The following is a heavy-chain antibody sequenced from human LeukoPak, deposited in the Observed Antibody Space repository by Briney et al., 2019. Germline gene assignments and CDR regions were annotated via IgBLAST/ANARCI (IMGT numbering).Heavy chain of an antibody. CDR1: GGSFSGYY. V-gene: IGHV4-34*01. CDR2: INHSGNT. J-gene: IGHJ6*02. CDR3: ARWGYCSGGSCYYAFHYYYGMDV. D-gene: IGHD2-15*01. Sequence: PSETLSLTCAVYGGSFSGYYWSWIRQPPGKGLEWIGEINHSGNTNYNPSLKSRVTMSVDTSKNQFSLKLSSVTAADTAVYYCARWGYCSGGSCYYAFHYYYGMDVWGQGTTVTVSS.